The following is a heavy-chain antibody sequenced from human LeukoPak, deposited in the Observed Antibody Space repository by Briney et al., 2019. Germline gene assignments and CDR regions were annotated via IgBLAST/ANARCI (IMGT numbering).Heavy chain of an antibody. V-gene: IGHV3-69-1*01. Sequence: GGSLRLSCAASGFTFEINTMNWVRQAPGKGLEWVSSITSTSHLYYADSVKGRFTISRDNAKNSLYLQMNSLRAEDTAVYYCATYSSSWGRIDYWGQGTLVTVSS. CDR2: ITSTSHL. CDR1: GFTFEINT. D-gene: IGHD6-13*01. J-gene: IGHJ4*02. CDR3: ATYSSSWGRIDY.